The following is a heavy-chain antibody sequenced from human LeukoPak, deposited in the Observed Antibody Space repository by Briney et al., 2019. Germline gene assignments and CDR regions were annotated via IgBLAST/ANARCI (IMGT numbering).Heavy chain of an antibody. D-gene: IGHD6-13*01. J-gene: IGHJ5*02. CDR1: GLIVSSNY. CDR3: ARDSTIISSSWLNWFDP. CDR2: IYSGGTT. Sequence: GGSLRLSCAASGLIVSSNYMSWVRQAPGKGLEWVSIIYSGGTTYYADSVKGSFTISRDNAKNSLYLQMNSLRAEDTAVYYCARDSTIISSSWLNWFDPWGQGTLVTVSS. V-gene: IGHV3-66*01.